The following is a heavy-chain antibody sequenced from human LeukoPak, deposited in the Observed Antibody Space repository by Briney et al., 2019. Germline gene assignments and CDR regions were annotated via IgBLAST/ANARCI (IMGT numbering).Heavy chain of an antibody. CDR1: GGSISSYY. V-gene: IGHV4-59*01. CDR3: ARLGHYYDSSGYYYVGAFDI. Sequence: SETLSLTCTVSGGSISSYYWSWIRQPPGKGLEWIGYIYYSGSTNYNPSLKSRVTISVDTSKNQFSLKLSSVTAADTAVYYCARLGHYYDSSGYYYVGAFDIWGQGTMVTVSS. CDR2: IYYSGST. J-gene: IGHJ3*02. D-gene: IGHD3-22*01.